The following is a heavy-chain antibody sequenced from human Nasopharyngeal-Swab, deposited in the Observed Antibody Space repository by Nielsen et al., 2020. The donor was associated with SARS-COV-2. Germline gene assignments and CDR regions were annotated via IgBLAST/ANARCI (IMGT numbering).Heavy chain of an antibody. CDR3: ARALTVLRFLEWSPGYFDY. Sequence: SETLSLTCTVSGGSISSYSWSWIRQPPGKGLDWIGYIYYSGSTNYNPSLKSRVTISADTSKNQFSLKLSSVTAADTAVYYCARALTVLRFLEWSPGYFDYWGQGTLVTVSS. D-gene: IGHD3-3*01. CDR2: IYYSGST. CDR1: GGSISSYS. J-gene: IGHJ4*02. V-gene: IGHV4-59*01.